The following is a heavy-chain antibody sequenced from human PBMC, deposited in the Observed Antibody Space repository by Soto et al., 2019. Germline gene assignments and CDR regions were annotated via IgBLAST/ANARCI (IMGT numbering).Heavy chain of an antibody. V-gene: IGHV5-10-1*01. CDR3: ARGDTAVVHNCVDV. J-gene: IGHJ6*02. Sequence: GESLKISCEGSGYTFTSSYITWARRLPGKGLEWMGRIDPSDSYTTYNSSFRGDVTISTDKSIMTAYLQCSGLAASDSGMHYCARGDTAVVHNCVDVWGQGTPVTVSS. D-gene: IGHD5-18*01. CDR1: GYTFTSSY. CDR2: IDPSDSYT.